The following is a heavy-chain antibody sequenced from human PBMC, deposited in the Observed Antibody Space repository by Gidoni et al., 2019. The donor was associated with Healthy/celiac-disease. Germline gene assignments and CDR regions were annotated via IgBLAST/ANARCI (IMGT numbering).Heavy chain of an antibody. V-gene: IGHV3-21*01. D-gene: IGHD4-4*01. CDR2: ISSSSSYI. J-gene: IGHJ5*02. CDR1: GFTFSSYS. CDR3: ARGLWDYIPQRVFDP. Sequence: EVQLVESGGGLVKPGGSLRLSCAASGFTFSSYSMNWVRQAPGKGLEWVSSISSSSSYIYYADSVKGRFTISRDNAKNSLYLQMNSLRAEDTAVYYCARGLWDYIPQRVFDPWGQGTLVTVSS.